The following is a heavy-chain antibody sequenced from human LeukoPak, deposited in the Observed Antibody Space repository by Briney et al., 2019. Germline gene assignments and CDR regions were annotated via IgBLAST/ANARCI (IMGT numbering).Heavy chain of an antibody. CDR2: IYSSGST. D-gene: IGHD5-24*01. CDR3: GRGGEMATIWDY. Sequence: PGGSLRLSCAASGFTISSNYMSWIRQAPGKGLEWVGRIYSSGSTYYADSLKSRFTISIDNSKNTLYLQMTSMRAEDTAVYYCGRGGEMATIWDYWGQGTLVTVSS. V-gene: IGHV3-53*01. J-gene: IGHJ4*02. CDR1: GFTISSNY.